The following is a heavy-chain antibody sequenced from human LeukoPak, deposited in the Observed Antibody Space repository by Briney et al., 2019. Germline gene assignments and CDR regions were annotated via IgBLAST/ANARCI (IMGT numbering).Heavy chain of an antibody. D-gene: IGHD3-3*01. J-gene: IGHJ6*02. V-gene: IGHV1-18*01. Sequence: ASVKVSFKSSGYTFTSYGISWVRQAPAQGLEWVGWISTYNGNTNNAQKLQGRVIMTTHTSTSTAYMELRSLRSDDTAVYYCARRAGVGITIFGVVRGYYYYGMDVWGQGTTVTVSS. CDR2: ISTYNGNT. CDR3: ARRAGVGITIFGVVRGYYYYGMDV. CDR1: GYTFTSYG.